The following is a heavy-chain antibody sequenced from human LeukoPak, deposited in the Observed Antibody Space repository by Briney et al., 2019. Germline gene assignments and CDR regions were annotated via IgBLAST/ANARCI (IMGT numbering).Heavy chain of an antibody. CDR1: GFTFSSYW. CDR3: ARRGYSSGWYGGNYYFDY. V-gene: IGHV3-7*01. CDR2: IKQDGSEK. D-gene: IGHD6-19*01. J-gene: IGHJ4*02. Sequence: GGSLRLSYAASGFTFSSYWMSWVRQAPGKGLEWVANIKQDGSEKYYVDSVKGRFTISRDNAKNSLYLQMNSLRAEDTAVYYCARRGYSSGWYGGNYYFDYWGQGTLVTVSS.